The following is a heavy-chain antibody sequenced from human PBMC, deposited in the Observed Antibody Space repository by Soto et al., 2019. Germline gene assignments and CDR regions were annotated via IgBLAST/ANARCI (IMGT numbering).Heavy chain of an antibody. CDR2: ISYDGSNK. CDR3: ARCRDGYNYNWFDP. V-gene: IGHV3-30-3*01. J-gene: IGHJ5*02. Sequence: PGGSLRLAWAASGFTFSSYAMQWVRQAPGKGLEWVAVISYDGSNKYYADSVKGRFTISRDNSKNTLYLQMNSLRAEDTAVYYCARCRDGYNYNWFDPWGQGTLVTVSS. D-gene: IGHD1-1*01. CDR1: GFTFSSYA.